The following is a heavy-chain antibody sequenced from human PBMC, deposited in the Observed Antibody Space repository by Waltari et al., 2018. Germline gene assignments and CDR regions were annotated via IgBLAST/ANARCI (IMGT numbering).Heavy chain of an antibody. J-gene: IGHJ4*02. D-gene: IGHD6-13*01. CDR3: ARGGRIAAAGFDY. Sequence: EVQLVESGGGLVQPGGSLRLSCAASGFTFSSYSMNWVRQAPGKGLEWVSYISSSSSTIYYADSVKGRLTISRDNAKNSLYLQMNSLRAEDTAVYYCARGGRIAAAGFDYWGQGTLVTVSS. V-gene: IGHV3-48*04. CDR1: GFTFSSYS. CDR2: ISSSSSTI.